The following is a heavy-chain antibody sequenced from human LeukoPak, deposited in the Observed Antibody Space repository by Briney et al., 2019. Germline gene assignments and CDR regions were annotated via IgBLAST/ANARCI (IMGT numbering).Heavy chain of an antibody. CDR1: GFTFSSYA. CDR2: ISGSGDNT. D-gene: IGHD2-15*01. J-gene: IGHJ4*02. Sequence: GGSLRLSCAASGFTFSSYAMSWVRQAPGKGLEWVSGISGSGDNTYYADSVKGRFTISRDNSKNTLYLQMNSLRAEDTAVYYCARDVVADYWGQGTLVTVSS. V-gene: IGHV3-23*01. CDR3: ARDVVADY.